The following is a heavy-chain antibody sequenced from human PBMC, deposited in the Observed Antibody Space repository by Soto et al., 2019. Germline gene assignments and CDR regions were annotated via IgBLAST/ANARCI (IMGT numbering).Heavy chain of an antibody. CDR3: ARDPIAAAGTGPLDY. J-gene: IGHJ4*02. Sequence: RASVKVSCKASGGTFSSYAISWVRQAPGQGLEWMGGIIPIFGTANYAQKFQGRVTITADESTSTAYMERSSLRSEDTAVYYCARDPIAAAGTGPLDYWGQGTLVTVSS. CDR2: IIPIFGTA. V-gene: IGHV1-69*13. CDR1: GGTFSSYA. D-gene: IGHD6-13*01.